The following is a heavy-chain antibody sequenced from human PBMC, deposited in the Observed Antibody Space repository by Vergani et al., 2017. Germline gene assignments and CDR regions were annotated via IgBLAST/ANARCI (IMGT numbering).Heavy chain of an antibody. V-gene: IGHV3-64D*06. D-gene: IGHD3-9*01. Sequence: EVQLVESGGGLVQPGGSLRLSCSASGFTFSSYAMHWVRQAPGKGLEYVSAISSNGGSTYYADSVKGRFTISRDNSKNTLYLQMSSLRAEDTAVYYCASLILYYDILTDTYGMDVWGQGTTVTVSS. CDR2: ISSNGGST. CDR3: ASLILYYDILTDTYGMDV. J-gene: IGHJ6*02. CDR1: GFTFSSYA.